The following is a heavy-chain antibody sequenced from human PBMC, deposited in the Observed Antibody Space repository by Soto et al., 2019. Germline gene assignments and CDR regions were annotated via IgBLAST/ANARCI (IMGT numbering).Heavy chain of an antibody. Sequence: QVQLVESGGGVVQSGRSLRLSCAASGFIFSTYSIHWVRQAPGKGLEWVAVTTFDGINKYNADSVKGRFTISRDASKKTVYLQMNSLTTEDTAVYFCARETDGMDVWGQGTTVTVSS. CDR3: ARETDGMDV. J-gene: IGHJ6*02. CDR1: GFIFSTYS. CDR2: TTFDGINK. V-gene: IGHV3-30*03.